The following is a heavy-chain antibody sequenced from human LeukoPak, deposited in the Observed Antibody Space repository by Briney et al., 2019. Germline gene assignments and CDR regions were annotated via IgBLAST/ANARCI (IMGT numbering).Heavy chain of an antibody. CDR2: IKPGGNEK. Sequence: GGSLRLSCAASGFTFNNYWMTWVRQGPGKGLEWVANIKPGGNEKYYVDSVKGRFTISRDNVKNSLYLQINSLRAEDTAIYYCATFRFLGTWGQGTMVTVSP. CDR1: GFTFNNYW. D-gene: IGHD3-3*01. CDR3: ATFRFLGT. J-gene: IGHJ3*01. V-gene: IGHV3-7*03.